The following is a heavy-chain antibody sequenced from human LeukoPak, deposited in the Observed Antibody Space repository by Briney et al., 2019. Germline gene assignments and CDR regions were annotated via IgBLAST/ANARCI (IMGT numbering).Heavy chain of an antibody. D-gene: IGHD6-13*01. J-gene: IGHJ4*02. Sequence: GGSLRLSCAASGFTVSSNYMSWVRQAPGKGLEWVSVIYSGGSTYYADSVTGRFTISRDNSKNTLYLQMNSLRAEDTAVYYCARDHIAAAGTSFDYWGQGTLVTVSS. CDR1: GFTVSSNY. CDR3: ARDHIAAAGTSFDY. V-gene: IGHV3-66*01. CDR2: IYSGGST.